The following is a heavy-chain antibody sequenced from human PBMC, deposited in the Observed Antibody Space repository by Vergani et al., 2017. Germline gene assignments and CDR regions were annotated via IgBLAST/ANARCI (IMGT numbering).Heavy chain of an antibody. CDR1: GGSISSGSYY. J-gene: IGHJ4*02. CDR3: ARRDSGSLDY. Sequence: QVQLQESGPGLVKPSQTLSLTCTVSGGSISSGSYYWSWIRQPAGKGLEWIGRIYTSGSTNYNPSLKSLVTISVDTSKNQFSLKRSSVTAADTAVYYCARRDSGSLDYWGQGTLVTVSS. V-gene: IGHV4-61*02. D-gene: IGHD1-26*01. CDR2: IYTSGST.